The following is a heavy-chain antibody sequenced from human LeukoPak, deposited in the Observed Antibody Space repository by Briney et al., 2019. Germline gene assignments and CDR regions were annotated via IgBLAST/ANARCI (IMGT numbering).Heavy chain of an antibody. CDR3: ASRYCSGGSCSDWGKNYYGMDV. CDR2: INHSGST. J-gene: IGHJ6*02. Sequence: PSETRSLTCAVYGGPFSGYYWSWTRQPPGKGLEWIGEINHSGSTNYNPSLKSRVTISVDTSKSQFSLKLSSVTAADTAVYYCASRYCSGGSCSDWGKNYYGMDVWGQGTTVTVSS. D-gene: IGHD2-15*01. CDR1: GGPFSGYY. V-gene: IGHV4-34*01.